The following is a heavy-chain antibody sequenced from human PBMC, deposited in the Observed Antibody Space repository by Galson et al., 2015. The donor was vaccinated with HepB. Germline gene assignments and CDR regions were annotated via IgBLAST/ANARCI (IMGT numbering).Heavy chain of an antibody. J-gene: IGHJ4*02. Sequence: SVKVSCKASGYTFIGYYIHWVRQAPGQGLEWMGRINPNSGGTIYAQKFQGRVTMTRDTSISTGYMELSGLTSDDTAMYYCARSMIMTTVASPDFWGQGALVTVSS. CDR1: GYTFIGYY. CDR2: INPNSGGT. D-gene: IGHD4-17*01. CDR3: ARSMIMTTVASPDF. V-gene: IGHV1-2*06.